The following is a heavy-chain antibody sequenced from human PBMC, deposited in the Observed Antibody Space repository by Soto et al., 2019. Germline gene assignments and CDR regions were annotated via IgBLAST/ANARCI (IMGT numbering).Heavy chain of an antibody. V-gene: IGHV4-59*01. D-gene: IGHD5-12*01. Sequence: SETLSLTCTVSGGSISSYYWSWIRQPPGKGLEWIGYIYYSGSTNYNPSLKSRVTISVDTSKNQFSLKLSSVTAADTAVYYCARIYSGYCCDYWGQGTLVTVSS. J-gene: IGHJ4*02. CDR2: IYYSGST. CDR1: GGSISSYY. CDR3: ARIYSGYCCDY.